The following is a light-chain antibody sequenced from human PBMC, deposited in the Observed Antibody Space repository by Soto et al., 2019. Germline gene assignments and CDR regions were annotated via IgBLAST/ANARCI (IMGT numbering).Light chain of an antibody. CDR2: EVS. Sequence: DVVMTQSPLSLPVTLGQPASISCRSSQSLMHSDGNTYLNWFQQRPGQSPRRLIYEVSDRDSGGPNRFSGSGAGTDFTLKISRVEAEDVGFYYCMQGTHWPWTFGQGTEVEIK. CDR3: MQGTHWPWT. V-gene: IGKV2-30*02. CDR1: QSLMHSDGNTY. J-gene: IGKJ1*01.